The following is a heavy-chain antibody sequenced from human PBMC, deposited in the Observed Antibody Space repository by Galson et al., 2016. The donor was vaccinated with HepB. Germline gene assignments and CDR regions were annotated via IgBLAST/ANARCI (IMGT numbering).Heavy chain of an antibody. CDR3: VRGRVNDFWSGYTERATHYFDS. V-gene: IGHV3-64D*06. CDR2: ITIYGGRT. D-gene: IGHD3-3*01. CDR1: EFPFSSYA. J-gene: IGHJ4*02. Sequence: SLRLSCAASEFPFSSYAMYWVRQAPGKGLEFVSAITIYGGRTHYADSVKGRFTISRDDSKNTLNLQMSRLRTEDTAVYYCVRGRVNDFWSGYTERATHYFDSWGQGNLVTVSS.